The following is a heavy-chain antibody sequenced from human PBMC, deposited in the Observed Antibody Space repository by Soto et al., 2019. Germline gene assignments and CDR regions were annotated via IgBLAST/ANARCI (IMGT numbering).Heavy chain of an antibody. J-gene: IGHJ5*02. CDR3: GRSLVATSPVWFDP. V-gene: IGHV4-59*08. D-gene: IGHD5-12*01. CDR2: IYYSGST. CDR1: GGSISSYY. Sequence: SETLSLTCTVSGGSISSYYWSWIRQPPGKGLEWIGYIYYSGSTNYNPSLKSRVTISVDTSKNQFSLKLSSVTAADTAVYYCGRSLVATSPVWFDPWGQVTLVIVSS.